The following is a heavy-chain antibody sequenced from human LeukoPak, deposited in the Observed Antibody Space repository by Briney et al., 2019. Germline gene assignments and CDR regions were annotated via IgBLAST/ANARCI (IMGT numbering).Heavy chain of an antibody. J-gene: IGHJ5*02. CDR3: ARRGGYDSSGSWDWFDP. Sequence: SETLSLTCTVSRGSISSYYWSWIRQSAGKGLEWIGRIYTSGYIDYNPSLKSRVTISVDQSKNQFSLKVTSVTAADTAVYYCARRGGYDSSGSWDWFDPWGQGTLVTVSS. V-gene: IGHV4-4*07. CDR2: IYTSGYI. D-gene: IGHD3-22*01. CDR1: RGSISSYY.